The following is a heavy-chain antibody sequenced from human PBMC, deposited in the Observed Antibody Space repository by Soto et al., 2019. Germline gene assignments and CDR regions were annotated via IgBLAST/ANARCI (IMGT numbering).Heavy chain of an antibody. J-gene: IGHJ4*02. Sequence: PSETLSLTCTVSGGSLSSYYWSWIRRPPGMGLEWIASISYSGTTNYNSSLKSRVTISIDTSKNQFSLKFNSVTDADTAVYYCAREGYNFGPFDYWGQGDLVT. CDR3: AREGYNFGPFDY. CDR2: ISYSGTT. CDR1: GGSLSSYY. D-gene: IGHD5-18*01. V-gene: IGHV4-59*01.